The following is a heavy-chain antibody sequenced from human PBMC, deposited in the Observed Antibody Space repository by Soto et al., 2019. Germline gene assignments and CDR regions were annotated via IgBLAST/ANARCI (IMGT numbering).Heavy chain of an antibody. J-gene: IGHJ4*02. CDR3: ARARVYATGPLDF. D-gene: IGHD6-13*01. Sequence: LRLSCAASGFTFTSYTMNWVRQAPGKGLEWVSSISSSSDYIYYADSMKGRVTISRDNAKNSLFLDMNSLTGEDTAVYYCARARVYATGPLDFWGQGTLVTVSS. V-gene: IGHV3-21*06. CDR2: ISSSSDYI. CDR1: GFTFTSYT.